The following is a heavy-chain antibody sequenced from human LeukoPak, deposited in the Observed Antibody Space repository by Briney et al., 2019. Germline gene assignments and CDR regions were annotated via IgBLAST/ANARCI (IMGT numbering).Heavy chain of an antibody. CDR3: AREYSSSWYEGINWFDP. CDR2: ISAYNGNT. J-gene: IGHJ5*02. CDR1: GYTFTSYG. D-gene: IGHD6-13*01. Sequence: ASVKVSCKASGYTFTSYGISWVRQAPGQGLEWMGWISAYNGNTNYAQKLQGRVTMTTDTSTSTAYMELRSLRSDDTAVYYCAREYSSSWYEGINWFDPWGQGTLVTVSS. V-gene: IGHV1-18*01.